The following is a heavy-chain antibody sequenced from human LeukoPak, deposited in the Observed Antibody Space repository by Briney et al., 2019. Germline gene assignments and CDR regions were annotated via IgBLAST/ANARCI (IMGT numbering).Heavy chain of an antibody. D-gene: IGHD3-22*01. J-gene: IGHJ5*02. Sequence: SETLSLTCTVSGDSISSYYWSWIRQPPGKGLELIGYIYYSGSTNYNPSLKSRVTISVDTSKNQFSLKLSSVTAADTAVYYCARGVYYDTSDNWFDPWGQGTLVTVSS. CDR1: GDSISSYY. V-gene: IGHV4-59*01. CDR2: IYYSGST. CDR3: ARGVYYDTSDNWFDP.